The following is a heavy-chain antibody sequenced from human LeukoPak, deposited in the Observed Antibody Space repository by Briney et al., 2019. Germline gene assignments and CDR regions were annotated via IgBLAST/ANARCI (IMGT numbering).Heavy chain of an antibody. Sequence: GGSLRLSCAASGFTLRGYGMHWVRQAPGKGLEWVAFIRYDGSDKSYADSVKGRFTISRDNSANTLYLQINSLRVEDTAVYYCASFGIEETTYYFDYWGQGTLVTVSS. CDR2: IRYDGSDK. CDR3: ASFGIEETTYYFDY. D-gene: IGHD3-16*01. V-gene: IGHV3-30*02. CDR1: GFTLRGYG. J-gene: IGHJ4*02.